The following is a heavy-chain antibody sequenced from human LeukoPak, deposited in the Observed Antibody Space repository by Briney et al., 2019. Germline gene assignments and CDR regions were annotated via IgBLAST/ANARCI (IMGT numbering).Heavy chain of an antibody. J-gene: IGHJ6*02. D-gene: IGHD1-1*01. Sequence: SVKVSCKASGGTFSTFAISWVRQAPGQGLEWLGGIIPVFTTTHYAQKFQGRVTITADESTNTVYMELSSLRSDDTAVYYCARPYKRQLVHNYYYAMDVWGQGTTVTVSS. CDR2: IIPVFTTT. CDR3: ARPYKRQLVHNYYYAMDV. CDR1: GGTFSTFA. V-gene: IGHV1-69*13.